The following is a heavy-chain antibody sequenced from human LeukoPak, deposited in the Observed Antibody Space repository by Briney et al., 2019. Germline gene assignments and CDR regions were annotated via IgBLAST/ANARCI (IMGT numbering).Heavy chain of an antibody. D-gene: IGHD2-21*02. CDR3: AREVGEVTAN. CDR2: MSGDASST. CDR1: GFTFSNYW. J-gene: IGHJ4*02. Sequence: PGGSLRLSCAASGFTFSNYWMNWVRQVPGKGLMWVSRMSGDASSTNYADSVKGRFTISRDNAKNSLYLQMNSLRAEDTAVYYCAREVGEVTANWGQGTLVTVSS. V-gene: IGHV3-74*01.